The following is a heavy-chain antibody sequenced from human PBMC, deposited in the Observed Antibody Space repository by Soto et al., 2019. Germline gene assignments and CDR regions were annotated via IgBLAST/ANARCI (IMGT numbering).Heavy chain of an antibody. CDR1: GVSISRYY. J-gene: IGHJ4*02. CDR3: ARGYTDFDN. D-gene: IGHD3-16*02. V-gene: IGHV4-59*01. Sequence: QVQLQESGPGLVRPSETLSLTCTVSGVSISRYYWSWIRQAPGMGLEWIGYISHSGDTNSNPSLTRRVSMSVDSSKNQFSLKLTSVTAADTAVYYCARGYTDFDNWGQGTLVTVSS. CDR2: ISHSGDT.